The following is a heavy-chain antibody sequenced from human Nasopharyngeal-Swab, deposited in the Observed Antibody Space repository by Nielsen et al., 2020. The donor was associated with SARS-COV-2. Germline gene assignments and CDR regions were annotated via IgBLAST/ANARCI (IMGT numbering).Heavy chain of an antibody. CDR3: ARHLRDGVVVAAPYYFDY. CDR1: GGSISSRSYY. J-gene: IGHJ4*02. CDR2: IYYSGST. D-gene: IGHD2-15*01. V-gene: IGHV4-39*01. Sequence: SATLSLTCTVSGGSISSRSYYRGRNRQPTGKRQEWIGSIYYSGSTYYNPSLKSQVTISVDTSKNQFSLKLSSVTAADTAVYYCARHLRDGVVVAAPYYFDYWGQGTLVTVSS.